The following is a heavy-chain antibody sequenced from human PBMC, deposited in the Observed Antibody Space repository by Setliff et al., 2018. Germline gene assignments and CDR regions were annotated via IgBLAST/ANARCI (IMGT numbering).Heavy chain of an antibody. J-gene: IGHJ4*02. Sequence: PSETLSLTCTVSGGSISSSSYYWGWIRQPPGKGLEWIGSIYYSGSTYYNPSLKSRVTISVDTSKNQFSLKLSSVTAADTAVYYCAREERYYNFWSGYFDYWGQGTPVTVSS. V-gene: IGHV4-39*07. D-gene: IGHD3-3*01. CDR3: AREERYYNFWSGYFDY. CDR1: GGSISSSSYY. CDR2: IYYSGST.